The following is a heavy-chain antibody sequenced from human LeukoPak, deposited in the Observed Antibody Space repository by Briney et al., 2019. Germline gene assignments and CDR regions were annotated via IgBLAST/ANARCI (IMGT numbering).Heavy chain of an antibody. J-gene: IGHJ4*02. V-gene: IGHV4-61*02. Sequence: SQTLSLTCTVSGGSISSGSYYWSWIRQPAGKGLEWIGRIYTSGSTNYNPSLKSRVTISVDTSNNQFPLQLSSVTAADTAVYYCARHDMDSSQQPEGRGGLDYWGQGTLVTVSS. D-gene: IGHD6-13*01. CDR2: IYTSGST. CDR3: ARHDMDSSQQPEGRGGLDY. CDR1: GGSISSGSYY.